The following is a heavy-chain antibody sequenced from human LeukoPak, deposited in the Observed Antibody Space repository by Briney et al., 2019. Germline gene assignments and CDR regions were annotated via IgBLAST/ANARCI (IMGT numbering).Heavy chain of an antibody. D-gene: IGHD6-13*01. CDR2: IYHSGST. J-gene: IGHJ4*02. Sequence: SGTLSLTCAVSGGSINSSNWWSWVRQPPGKGLEWIGEIYHSGSTNYNPSLKSRVTISVDKSKNQFSLKLSSVTAADTAVYYCARDQGSWPPYFDYWGQGTLVTVSS. CDR3: ARDQGSWPPYFDY. V-gene: IGHV4-4*02. CDR1: GGSINSSNW.